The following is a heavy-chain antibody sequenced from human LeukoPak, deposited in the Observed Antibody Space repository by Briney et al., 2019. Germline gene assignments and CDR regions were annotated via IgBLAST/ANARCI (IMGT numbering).Heavy chain of an antibody. CDR1: GGTFSSYA. CDR2: IIPIFGTA. CDR3: ASTYCSGGSSYSGGRFWFDP. J-gene: IGHJ5*02. Sequence: SVKVSCKASGGTFSSYAISWVRQAPGQWLEWMGGIIPIFGTANYAQKFQGRVTITTDESTSTAYMELSSLRSEDTAVYYCASTYCSGGSSYSGGRFWFDPWRQGTLVTVSS. D-gene: IGHD2-15*01. V-gene: IGHV1-69*05.